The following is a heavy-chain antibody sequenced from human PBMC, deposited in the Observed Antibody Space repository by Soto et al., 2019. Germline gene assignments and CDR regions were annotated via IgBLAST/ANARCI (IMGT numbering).Heavy chain of an antibody. V-gene: IGHV4-31*01. Sequence: QVQLQESGPGLVKPSQTLSLTCTVSGGSISSGGYYWSWIRQHPGKGLEWIGYIYYSGSTYYNPSLQRPVTIPVATSTSQFSLTLSSVTAAATAVSYCATTPAYWGQGTLVTVSS. CDR2: IYYSGST. J-gene: IGHJ4*02. CDR1: GGSISSGGYY. CDR3: ATTPAY.